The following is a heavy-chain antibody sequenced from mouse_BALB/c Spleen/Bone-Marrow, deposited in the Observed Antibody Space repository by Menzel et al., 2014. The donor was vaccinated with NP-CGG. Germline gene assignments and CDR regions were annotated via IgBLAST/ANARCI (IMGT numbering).Heavy chain of an antibody. Sequence: EVKVEESGGGLVQPGGSMKLSCAASGFTFSDAWMDWVRQSPEKGLEWVAEIRGNANNYAIYYAESVKGRFTISRDDSKSSVCLQMNRLSAEDSGIYYCTAYDSDALDYWGQGTSVTVSS. J-gene: IGHJ4*01. V-gene: IGHV6-6*01. CDR2: IRGNANNYAI. CDR3: TAYDSDALDY. D-gene: IGHD2-4*01. CDR1: GFTFSDAW.